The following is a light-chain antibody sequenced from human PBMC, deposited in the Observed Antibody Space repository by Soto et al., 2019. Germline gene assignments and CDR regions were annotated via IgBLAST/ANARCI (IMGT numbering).Light chain of an antibody. V-gene: IGKV1-39*01. CDR1: QTIGNS. Sequence: DIQMTQSPSSLSASIGDRVTITCWATQTIGNSLNWYQQRPGKAPKLLIYGSSTVQGGVTSRFSGSGSGTDFTLTISSLQPEDSATYFCQESHTFLWGTFGQGTKV. CDR3: QESHTFLWGT. J-gene: IGKJ1*01. CDR2: GSS.